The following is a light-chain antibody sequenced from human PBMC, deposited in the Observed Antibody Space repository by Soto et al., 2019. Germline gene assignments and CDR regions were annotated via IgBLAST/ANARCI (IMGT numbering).Light chain of an antibody. CDR1: SSDIGVYNY. V-gene: IGLV2-14*01. CDR3: SSYTINSTLV. Sequence: QSVLTQPASVSGSPGQSITVSCTGTSSDIGVYNYVSWYQQHPGKAPKVMIYDVSNRPSGVSNHFSGSKSGNTASLTISGLQADDEADYYCSSYTINSTLVFRTGTKVTVL. J-gene: IGLJ1*01. CDR2: DVS.